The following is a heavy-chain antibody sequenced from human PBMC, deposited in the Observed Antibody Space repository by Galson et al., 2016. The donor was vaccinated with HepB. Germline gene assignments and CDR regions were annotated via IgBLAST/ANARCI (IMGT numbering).Heavy chain of an antibody. CDR3: ARDRSTVTYLDY. CDR1: GFSFRSYD. D-gene: IGHD2-21*02. J-gene: IGHJ4*02. CDR2: ISYDGNNI. V-gene: IGHV3-33*01. Sequence: SLRLSCAASGFSFRSYDMHWVRQAPGKGLEWVAGISYDGNNINYGYSVKGRFTISRDNSKNTLYLQMNNLRAEDTAVYFCARDRSTVTYLDYWGQVTLVSVSS.